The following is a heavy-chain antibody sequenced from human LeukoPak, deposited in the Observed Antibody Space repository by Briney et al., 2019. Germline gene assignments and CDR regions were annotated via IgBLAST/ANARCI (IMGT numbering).Heavy chain of an antibody. Sequence: PSETLSLTCTVSGGSISSGDYYWSWIRQPPGKGLEWIGYIYYSGSTYYNPSLKSRVTISVDTSKNQFSLKLSSVTAADTAVYYCARLPFKYSSSWYPPVAYYMDVWGKGTTVTVSS. V-gene: IGHV4-30-4*08. CDR2: IYYSGST. J-gene: IGHJ6*03. CDR3: ARLPFKYSSSWYPPVAYYMDV. D-gene: IGHD6-13*01. CDR1: GGSISSGDYY.